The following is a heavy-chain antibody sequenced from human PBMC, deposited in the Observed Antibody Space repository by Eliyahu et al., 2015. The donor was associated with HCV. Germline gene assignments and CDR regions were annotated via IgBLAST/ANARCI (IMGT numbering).Heavy chain of an antibody. D-gene: IGHD6-19*01. J-gene: IGHJ4*02. CDR1: GYSFTTNW. CDR2: IYPGXSET. V-gene: IGHV5-51*01. Sequence: EVQLEQSGAEVKKPGESLKXXCKGSGYSFTTNWXGWLRQKPXKGLELMGIIYPGXSETRYRPSFRGQVTLSVDKSISTAYLLFGGLRASDTAMYYCARLTSVSGWSFDFWGQGTVVTVSS. CDR3: ARLTSVSGWSFDF.